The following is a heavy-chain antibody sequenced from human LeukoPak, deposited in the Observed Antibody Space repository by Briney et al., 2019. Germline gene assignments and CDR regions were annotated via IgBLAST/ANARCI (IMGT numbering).Heavy chain of an antibody. CDR1: GFTFSSYG. CDR2: IWYDGSNK. J-gene: IGHJ4*02. Sequence: GRSLRLSCAASGFTFSSYGMHWVRQAPGKGPEWVAVIWYDGSNKYYADSVKGRFTISRDNSKNTLYLQMNSLRAEDTAVYYCAKDKGGTLDYWGQGTLVTVSS. D-gene: IGHD1-26*01. CDR3: AKDKGGTLDY. V-gene: IGHV3-33*06.